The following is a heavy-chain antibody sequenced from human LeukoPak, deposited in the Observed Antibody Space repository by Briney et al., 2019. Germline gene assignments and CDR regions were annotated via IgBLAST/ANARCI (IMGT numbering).Heavy chain of an antibody. V-gene: IGHV4-30-4*08. J-gene: IGHJ4*02. D-gene: IGHD3-3*01. CDR2: IYYSGST. CDR1: GGSISSGDYY. CDR3: ARTSGYDFWSGYYRSYD. Sequence: SETLSLTCTVSGGSISSGDYYWSWIRQPPGRGLEWIGYIYYSGSTYYNPSLKSRVTISVDTSKNQFSLKLSSVTTADCALCSCARTSGYDFWSGYYRSYDWGQGTLVTVSS.